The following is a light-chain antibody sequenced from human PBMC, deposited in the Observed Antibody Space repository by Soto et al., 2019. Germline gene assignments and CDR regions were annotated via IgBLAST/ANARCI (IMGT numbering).Light chain of an antibody. CDR2: EVS. CDR3: SLYTDSRTYV. J-gene: IGLJ1*01. Sequence: QSALTQPASVSGSPGQSITISCTGASSDVGGYNYVSWYQQHPGKAPKLMIYEVSNRPSGVSSRFSGSKSGNTASLTISGLQSEDEADYYCSLYTDSRTYVFGTGPKVTVL. CDR1: SSDVGGYNY. V-gene: IGLV2-14*01.